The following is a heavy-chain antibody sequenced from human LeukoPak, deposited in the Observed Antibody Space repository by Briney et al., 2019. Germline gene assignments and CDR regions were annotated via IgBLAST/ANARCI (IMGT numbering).Heavy chain of an antibody. CDR3: ARIYSRGFDY. Sequence: PSETLSLTCTVPGGSVSSGSYFWTWIRQSPGKRLEYVGYIYDSGRTNYNPSLKSRVTISLDTSKSQFSLKLSSVTAADTAVYYCARIYSRGFDYWGQGTLVTVSS. J-gene: IGHJ4*02. V-gene: IGHV4-61*01. CDR1: GGSVSSGSYF. D-gene: IGHD5-18*01. CDR2: IYDSGRT.